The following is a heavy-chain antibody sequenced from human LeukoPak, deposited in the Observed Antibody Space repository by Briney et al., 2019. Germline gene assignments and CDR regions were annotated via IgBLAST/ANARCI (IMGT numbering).Heavy chain of an antibody. Sequence: YPGGSLRLSCAASGFTFSSYAMSWVRKPPGKGLEWVSTISSSGYSTHYADSVKGRFPISRDNSKNTLHLQMNSLRGEDTAVYYCARDPGAWRYFDYWGQGTLVTVSS. D-gene: IGHD7-27*01. CDR3: ARDPGAWRYFDY. CDR1: GFTFSSYA. CDR2: ISSSGYST. J-gene: IGHJ4*02. V-gene: IGHV3-23*01.